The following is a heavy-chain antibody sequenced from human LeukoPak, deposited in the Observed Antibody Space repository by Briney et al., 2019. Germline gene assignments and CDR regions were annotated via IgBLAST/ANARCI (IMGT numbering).Heavy chain of an antibody. Sequence: GGSLRLSCAASGFTFSSYGMHWVRQAPGKGLEWVAFMRYDGSNKYYADSVKGRFTISRDNSKNTLYLQMSSLRAEDTAVYYCAKAFSVAAAGIFDYWGQGTLVTVSS. CDR2: MRYDGSNK. V-gene: IGHV3-30*02. CDR1: GFTFSSYG. J-gene: IGHJ4*02. D-gene: IGHD6-13*01. CDR3: AKAFSVAAAGIFDY.